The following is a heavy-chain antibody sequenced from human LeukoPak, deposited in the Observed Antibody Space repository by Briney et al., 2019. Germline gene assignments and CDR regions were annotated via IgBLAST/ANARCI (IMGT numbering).Heavy chain of an antibody. V-gene: IGHV4-59*01. Sequence: PSETLSLTCTVSGGSFSSYYWSWIRQPPGKGLEWIGYIYYSGSTNYNPSLKSRVTISVDTSKNQSSLKLSSVTAADTAVYYCARGGEPKSSSWYRGNWFDPWGQGTLVTVSS. J-gene: IGHJ5*02. CDR3: ARGGEPKSSSWYRGNWFDP. D-gene: IGHD6-13*01. CDR2: IYYSGST. CDR1: GGSFSSYY.